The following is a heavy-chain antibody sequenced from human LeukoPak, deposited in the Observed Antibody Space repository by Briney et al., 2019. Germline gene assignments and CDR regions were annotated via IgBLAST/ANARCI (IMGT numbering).Heavy chain of an antibody. V-gene: IGHV3-9*03. CDR1: GFTFDDYA. CDR2: ISWNSGSI. D-gene: IGHD5-12*01. Sequence: GRSLRLSCAASGFTFDDYAMHWVRQALGKGLGWVSGISWNSGSIGYADSVKGRFTISRDNAKNSLYLQMNSLRAEDMALYYCAKDIGPDIVATILGFDYWGQGTLVTVSS. CDR3: AKDIGPDIVATILGFDY. J-gene: IGHJ4*02.